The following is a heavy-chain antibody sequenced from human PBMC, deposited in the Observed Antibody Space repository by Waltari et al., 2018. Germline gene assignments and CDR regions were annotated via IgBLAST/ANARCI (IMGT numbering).Heavy chain of an antibody. V-gene: IGHV3-23*01. J-gene: IGHJ6*02. CDR1: GFTFSTYS. CDR3: AKRRLQGPSPPYGVDI. Sequence: EVHLLESGGGLVQPGGSLRLSCAASGFTFSTYSMSWVRQAPGKGPEWVSAISNGGDITVYADSVKGRFTISRDNPRNTLYLQMNGLRAEDTAIYYCAKRRLQGPSPPYGVDIWGQGTTVTVSS. D-gene: IGHD4-4*01. CDR2: ISNGGDIT.